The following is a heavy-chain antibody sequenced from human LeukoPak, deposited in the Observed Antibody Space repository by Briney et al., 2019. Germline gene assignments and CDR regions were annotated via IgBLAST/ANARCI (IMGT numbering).Heavy chain of an antibody. CDR1: GFTFSTYG. J-gene: IGHJ5*02. Sequence: GKSLRLSCAASGFTFSTYGMHWVRQAPGKELEWVAVMSFDGSDKYYADSVKGRFTISRDNSKNTLYLQMNSLRAEDTAVYYCAKADCSTTSCYFDPWGQGTLVTVSS. CDR3: AKADCSTTSCYFDP. D-gene: IGHD2-2*01. CDR2: MSFDGSDK. V-gene: IGHV3-30*18.